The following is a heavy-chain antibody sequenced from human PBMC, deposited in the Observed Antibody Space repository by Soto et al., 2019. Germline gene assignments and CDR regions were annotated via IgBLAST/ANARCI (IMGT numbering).Heavy chain of an antibody. J-gene: IGHJ4*02. Sequence: SATLSLTCTVSGGSVSTYYWSWIRRSPGKGREWIGYIYYSGSTKYKPSLKSRVTISVETSKTQSSRKVRSATAADTAVSYCARHSHRNYGIYDFVDWGLGALVTVSS. V-gene: IGHV4-59*08. D-gene: IGHD4-4*01. CDR1: GGSVSTYY. CDR3: ARHSHRNYGIYDFVD. CDR2: IYYSGST.